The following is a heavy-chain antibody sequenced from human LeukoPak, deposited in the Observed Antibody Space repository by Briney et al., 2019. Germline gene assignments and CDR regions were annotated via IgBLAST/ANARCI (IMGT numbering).Heavy chain of an antibody. CDR2: FDPEDGET. J-gene: IGHJ4*02. CDR1: GYTLTELS. V-gene: IGHV1-24*01. D-gene: IGHD6-13*01. CDR3: ATDRSRQLGEFDKDY. Sequence: KVSCXXSGYTLTELSMHWVRQAPGKGLEWMGGFDPEDGETIYAQKFQGRVTMTEDTSTDTAYMELSSLRSEDTAVYYCATDRSRQLGEFDKDYWGQGTLVTVSS.